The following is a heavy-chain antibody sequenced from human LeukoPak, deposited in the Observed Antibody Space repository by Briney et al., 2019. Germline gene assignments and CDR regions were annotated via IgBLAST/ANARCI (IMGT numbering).Heavy chain of an antibody. V-gene: IGHV1-2*02. Sequence: ASVKVSCKASGYTFTGYYMHSVRQAPGQGVEWMGWINPNSGGTNYAQKVQGRVTMTRDTPISTAYMELSRLRSDDTAVYYCARDLYGSGSLAGYWGQGTLVTVSS. CDR2: INPNSGGT. J-gene: IGHJ4*02. CDR1: GYTFTGYY. CDR3: ARDLYGSGSLAGY. D-gene: IGHD3-10*01.